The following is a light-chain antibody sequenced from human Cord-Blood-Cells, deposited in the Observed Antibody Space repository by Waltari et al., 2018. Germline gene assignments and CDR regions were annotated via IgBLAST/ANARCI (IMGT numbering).Light chain of an antibody. CDR2: EGS. CDR1: SSDVGSYNL. J-gene: IGLJ2*01. Sequence: SVSGSPGQSITISCTGTSSDVGSYNLVSWYQQHPGKAPKLMLYEGSKRPSGVSNRFSGSKSGNTASLTFSGLQAEDEADYYCCSYAGSSTVVFGGGTKLTVL. CDR3: CSYAGSSTVV. V-gene: IGLV2-23*01.